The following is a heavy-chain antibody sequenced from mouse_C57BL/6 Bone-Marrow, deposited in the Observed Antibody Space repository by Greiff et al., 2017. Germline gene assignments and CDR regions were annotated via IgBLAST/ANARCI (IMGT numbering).Heavy chain of an antibody. CDR3: ARDGRYWYFDV. Sequence: EVQLQQSGPELVKPGASVTIPCKASGYTFTDYNMDWVKQSHGKSLEWIGDINPNNGGTIYNQKFKGKATLTVDKSSSTSYMELRSLTSEDTAVYYCARDGRYWYFDVWGTGTTVTVSS. CDR1: GYTFTDYN. J-gene: IGHJ1*03. D-gene: IGHD1-2*01. CDR2: INPNNGGT. V-gene: IGHV1-18*01.